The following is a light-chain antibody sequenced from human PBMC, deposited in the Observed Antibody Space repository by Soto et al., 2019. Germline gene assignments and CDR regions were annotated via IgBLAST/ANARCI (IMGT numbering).Light chain of an antibody. CDR3: QQRSNWLT. Sequence: EIVLTQSPATLSLSPGERATLSCRASQSFSIYFAYYQQKHGQAPRLLIYDASNRATGIPARFSGSGSGTDFTLTSSSLEPEDFAFYSCQQRSNWLTFGGGTKVEIK. CDR1: QSFSIY. V-gene: IGKV3-11*01. CDR2: DAS. J-gene: IGKJ4*01.